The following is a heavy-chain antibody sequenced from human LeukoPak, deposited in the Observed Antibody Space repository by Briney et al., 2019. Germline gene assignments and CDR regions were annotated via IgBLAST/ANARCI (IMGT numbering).Heavy chain of an antibody. Sequence: ASVKVSCKASGYTFTSYGISWVRQAPGQGREWMGWISAYNGNTNYAQKLQGRVTMTTDTSTSTAYMELRSLRSDDTAVYYCARNYDSSGYYPPNYYYYYYMDVWGKGTTVTISS. V-gene: IGHV1-18*01. CDR1: GYTFTSYG. D-gene: IGHD3-22*01. J-gene: IGHJ6*03. CDR3: ARNYDSSGYYPPNYYYYYYMDV. CDR2: ISAYNGNT.